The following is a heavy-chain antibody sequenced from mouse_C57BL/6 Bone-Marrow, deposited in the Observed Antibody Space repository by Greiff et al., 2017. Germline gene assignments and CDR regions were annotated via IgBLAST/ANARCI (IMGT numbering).Heavy chain of an antibody. CDR2: IDPSDSYT. J-gene: IGHJ1*03. V-gene: IGHV1-59*01. CDR3: ARLYSNYEYFDV. D-gene: IGHD2-5*01. Sequence: QVQLQQPGAELVRPGTSVKLSCKASGYTFTSYWMHWVKQRPGQGLEWIGVIDPSDSYTNYNPKFKGKATLTVYTSSSTAYMQLSSLTSEDSAVYYCARLYSNYEYFDVWGTGTTVTVSS. CDR1: GYTFTSYW.